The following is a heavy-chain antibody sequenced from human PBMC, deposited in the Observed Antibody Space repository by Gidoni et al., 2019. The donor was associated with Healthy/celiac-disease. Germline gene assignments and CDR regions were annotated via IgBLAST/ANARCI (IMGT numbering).Heavy chain of an antibody. CDR3: ARGGGVYYYDSSGGDY. CDR1: GNTLTGYY. Sequence: QVQLVKSGAEVQKPGASVKVSCKASGNTLTGYYMHWVRPAPGQGLEWMGWINPNSGGTNYAQKFQGWVTMTRDTSISTAYMALSRLRSDDTAVYYCARGGGVYYYDSSGGDYWGQGTLVTVSS. D-gene: IGHD3-22*01. CDR2: INPNSGGT. J-gene: IGHJ4*02. V-gene: IGHV1-2*04.